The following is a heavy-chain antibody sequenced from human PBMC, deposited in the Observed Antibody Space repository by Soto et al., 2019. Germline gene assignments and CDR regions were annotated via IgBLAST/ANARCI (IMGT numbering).Heavy chain of an antibody. J-gene: IGHJ6*03. Sequence: EVQLLESGGGLVQPGGSLRLSCAASGFTFSSYAMSWVRQAPGKGLEWVSAISGSGGSTYYADSVKGRFTISRDNAKNSLYLQMNSLRAEDTAVYYCASPYCSSTSCYNYYYYYYMDVWGKGTTVTVSS. CDR1: GFTFSSYA. V-gene: IGHV3-23*01. CDR2: ISGSGGST. D-gene: IGHD2-2*02. CDR3: ASPYCSSTSCYNYYYYYYMDV.